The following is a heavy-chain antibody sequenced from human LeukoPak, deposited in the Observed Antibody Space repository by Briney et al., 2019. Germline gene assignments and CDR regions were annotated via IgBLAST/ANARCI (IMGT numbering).Heavy chain of an antibody. Sequence: GGSLRLSCAASGFTFSSYGMHWVRQAPGKGLEWVAVISYDGSNKYYADSVKGRFTISRDNSKNTLYLQMNSLRAEDTAVYYCARGPYSNYVYYYYYMDVWGKGTTVTVSS. CDR2: ISYDGSNK. CDR3: ARGPYSNYVYYYYYMDV. V-gene: IGHV3-30*03. D-gene: IGHD4-11*01. J-gene: IGHJ6*03. CDR1: GFTFSSYG.